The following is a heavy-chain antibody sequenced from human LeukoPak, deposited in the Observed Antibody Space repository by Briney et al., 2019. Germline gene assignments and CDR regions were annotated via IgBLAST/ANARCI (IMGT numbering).Heavy chain of an antibody. D-gene: IGHD2-8*01. V-gene: IGHV3-21*01. CDR2: ISSTSNYI. CDR1: AFTFRTYS. J-gene: IGHJ6*03. Sequence: GGSLRLSCAASAFTFRTYSVNWVRQAPGKGLEWVSSISSTSNYIYYADSVKGRFTISRDNAKNSLYLQMNSLRAEDTAVYYCARDSSHCTDDVCSFYMDVWGKGTTVTVSS. CDR3: ARDSSHCTDDVCSFYMDV.